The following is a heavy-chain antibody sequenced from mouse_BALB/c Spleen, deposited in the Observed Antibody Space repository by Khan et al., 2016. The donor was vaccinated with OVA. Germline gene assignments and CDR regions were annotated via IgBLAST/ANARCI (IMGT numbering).Heavy chain of an antibody. J-gene: IGHJ4*01. D-gene: IGHD2-10*01. Sequence: VKLEVSGPGLVAPSQSLSITCTVSGFSLTNYGVHWVRQPPGKGLEWLVVIWSDGNTTNDSALKSRLTISKDNSKSQASLKMDSIQTSDTATVSCARQPYYDYYLMDYWGQGTSVTVSS. CDR1: GFSLTNYG. CDR3: ARQPYYDYYLMDY. V-gene: IGHV2-6-1*01. CDR2: IWSDGNT.